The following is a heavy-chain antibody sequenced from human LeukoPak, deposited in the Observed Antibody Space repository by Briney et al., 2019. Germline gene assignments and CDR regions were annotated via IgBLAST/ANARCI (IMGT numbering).Heavy chain of an antibody. D-gene: IGHD1-26*01. CDR1: GGSFSGYY. J-gene: IGHJ4*02. CDR2: IYYIGST. Sequence: SETLSLTCAVYGGSFSGYYWSWIRQPPGKGLEWIGYIYYIGSTNYNPSLESRATISLDTSKNQFSLKLSSVTAADTAVYYCARVIVGATFSSHFDYWGQGTLVTVSS. V-gene: IGHV4-59*01. CDR3: ARVIVGATFSSHFDY.